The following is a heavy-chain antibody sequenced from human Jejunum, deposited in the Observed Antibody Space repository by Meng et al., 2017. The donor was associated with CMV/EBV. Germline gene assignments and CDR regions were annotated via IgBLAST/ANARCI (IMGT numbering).Heavy chain of an antibody. CDR3: TTARSYGSSDY. D-gene: IGHD6-6*01. CDR2: IKSKTDFGTT. J-gene: IGHJ4*02. V-gene: IGHV3-15*01. Sequence: SGFPFSNAWMTWVRQATGKGLEWVGRIKSKTDFGTTDYATPVKGRFTISRDDSKNTLYVEMNSLKTEDTAVYYCTTARSYGSSDYWGQGTMVTVSS. CDR1: GFPFSNAW.